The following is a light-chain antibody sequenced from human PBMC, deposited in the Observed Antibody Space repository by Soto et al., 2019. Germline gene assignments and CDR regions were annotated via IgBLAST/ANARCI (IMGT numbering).Light chain of an antibody. Sequence: EIVMTQSPATLSVSPGEEVTLSCRASRGVGHSLAWSQQLPGQSPKLLMFGSSTRANGVPARFHGTGSETEFSLPISVLQSEDFAVYFCQQYYHRPPGYTFGQGTKLQIK. CDR1: RGVGHS. CDR3: QQYYHRPPGYT. J-gene: IGKJ2*01. CDR2: GSS. V-gene: IGKV3-15*01.